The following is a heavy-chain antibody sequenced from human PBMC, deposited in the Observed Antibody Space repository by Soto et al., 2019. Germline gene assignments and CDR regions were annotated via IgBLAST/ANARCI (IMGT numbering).Heavy chain of an antibody. CDR1: GFTFSSYG. CDR2: ISYDGSNK. J-gene: IGHJ6*02. D-gene: IGHD3-3*01. V-gene: IGHV3-30*18. CDR3: AKEALRFLAWLPRGVYYYGMDV. Sequence: QVQLVESGGGVVQPGRSLRLSCAASGFTFSSYGMHWVRQAPGKGLEWVAVISYDGSNKYYADSVKGRFTISRDNSKNTLYLQMNRLRAEDTAVYYCAKEALRFLAWLPRGVYYYGMDVWGQGTTVTVSS.